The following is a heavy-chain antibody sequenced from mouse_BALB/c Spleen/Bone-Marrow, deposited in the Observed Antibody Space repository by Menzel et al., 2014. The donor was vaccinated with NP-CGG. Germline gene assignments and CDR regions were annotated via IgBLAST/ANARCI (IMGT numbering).Heavy chain of an antibody. D-gene: IGHD1-1*01. CDR2: IAYGGIT. CDR1: GYSITNDYA. V-gene: IGHV3-2*02. Sequence: EVKLQESGPGLVKPSQSLSLTCTVTGYSITNDYAWNWIRQFPGNELEWMGYIAYGGITRYNPSLKSRISITRDTSKNQFFLQLNSVTPEDTATYYCARSGGSGFFYYFDYWGQGTTLTVPS. CDR3: ARSGGSGFFYYFDY. J-gene: IGHJ2*01.